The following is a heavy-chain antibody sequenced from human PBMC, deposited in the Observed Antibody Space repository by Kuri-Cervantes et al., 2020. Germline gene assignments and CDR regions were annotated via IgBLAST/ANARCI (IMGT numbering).Heavy chain of an antibody. Sequence: SETLSLTCVISGGSVSSTSAAWNWIRQSPSRGLEWLGRTYYRSKWYSNSAVSVKSRVTINPDTSRNQFSLQLNSVTPEDTAVYYCARSTGFFDYWGQGTLVTVSS. D-gene: IGHD3-9*01. J-gene: IGHJ4*02. V-gene: IGHV6-1*01. CDR3: ARSTGFFDY. CDR1: GGSVSSTSAA. CDR2: TYYRSKWYS.